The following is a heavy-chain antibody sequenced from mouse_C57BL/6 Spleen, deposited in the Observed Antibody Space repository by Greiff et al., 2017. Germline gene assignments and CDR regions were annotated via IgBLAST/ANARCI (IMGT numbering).Heavy chain of an antibody. CDR3: ARAGGNYDY. V-gene: IGHV5-4*03. Sequence: EVKLVESGGGLVKPGGSLKLSCAASGFTFSSYAMSWVRQTPEKRLEWVATISDGGSYTYYPNNVKGRFTISRDNAKNNLYLQMSHLKSEATAMYYWARAGGNYDYWGQGTTLTVSA. J-gene: IGHJ2*01. D-gene: IGHD2-1*01. CDR1: GFTFSSYA. CDR2: ISDGGSYT.